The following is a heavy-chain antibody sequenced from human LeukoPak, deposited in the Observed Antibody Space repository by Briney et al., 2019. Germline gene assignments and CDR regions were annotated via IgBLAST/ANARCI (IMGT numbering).Heavy chain of an antibody. D-gene: IGHD4-23*01. CDR1: GYTFTGYY. V-gene: IGHV1-2*06. CDR2: INPNSGGT. CDR3: ARVSGYGGNSGVDY. J-gene: IGHJ4*02. Sequence: ASVKVSCKASGYTFTGYYMHWVRQAPGQGLEWMGRINPNSGGTNYAQKFQGRVTMTRDTSISTAYMELSRLRSDDTAVYYCARVSGYGGNSGVDYWGQGTLVTVSS.